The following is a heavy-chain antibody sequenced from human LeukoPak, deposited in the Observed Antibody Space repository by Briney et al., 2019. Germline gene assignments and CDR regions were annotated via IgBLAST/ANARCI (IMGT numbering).Heavy chain of an antibody. J-gene: IGHJ4*02. V-gene: IGHV4-4*07. D-gene: IGHD4-11*01. Sequence: SETLSLTCSVSGASISSFYWSWIRQPAGKGLEWIGRIYTSGSTNYNPSLKSRVTMSVDTSKNQFSLNLSSVTAADTAFYYCARETTGLARYFDYWGQGTLVTVSS. CDR3: ARETTGLARYFDY. CDR1: GASISSFY. CDR2: IYTSGST.